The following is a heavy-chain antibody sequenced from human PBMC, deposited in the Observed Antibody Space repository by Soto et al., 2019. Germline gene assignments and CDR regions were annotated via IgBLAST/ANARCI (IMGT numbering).Heavy chain of an antibody. CDR3: AREAYCGGDCYSLSAFDI. D-gene: IGHD2-21*02. CDR1: GGTFSSYA. CDR2: IIPIFGTA. V-gene: IGHV1-69*12. Sequence: QVQLVQSGAEVKKPGSSVKVSCKASGGTFSSYAISWVRQAPGQGLEWMGGIIPIFGTANYAQKFQGGVTITADESTSTAYMELSSLRSEDTAVYYCAREAYCGGDCYSLSAFDIWGQGTMVTVSS. J-gene: IGHJ3*02.